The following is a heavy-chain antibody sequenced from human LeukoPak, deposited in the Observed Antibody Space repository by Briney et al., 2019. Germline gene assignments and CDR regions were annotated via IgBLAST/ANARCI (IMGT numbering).Heavy chain of an antibody. V-gene: IGHV3-21*01. J-gene: IGHJ4*02. D-gene: IGHD5-12*01. Sequence: PGGSLRLSCAASGFAFSPTTMDWVRQAPGKGLEWVSSISSSGYYIYYADSVKGRFTISRDNAKNSLYLQMNSLRDEGTAVYYCARDVRWLRFVFDHWGQGIPVTVSS. CDR1: GFAFSPTT. CDR2: ISSSGYYI. CDR3: ARDVRWLRFVFDH.